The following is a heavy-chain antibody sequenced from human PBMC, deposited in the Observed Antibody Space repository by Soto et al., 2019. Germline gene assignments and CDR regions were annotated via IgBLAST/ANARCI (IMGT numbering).Heavy chain of an antibody. CDR2: ISGSGGST. Sequence: GWSLRLSCAASGFTFSTYAMSWVRQAPGKGLEWVSGISGSGGSTYHADSVKGRFTISRDNSKNRLYLQMNSLRAEDTAVYYCASDLVGASDSYGLDVWGQGTPVTVSS. V-gene: IGHV3-23*01. D-gene: IGHD1-26*01. CDR3: ASDLVGASDSYGLDV. CDR1: GFTFSTYA. J-gene: IGHJ6*02.